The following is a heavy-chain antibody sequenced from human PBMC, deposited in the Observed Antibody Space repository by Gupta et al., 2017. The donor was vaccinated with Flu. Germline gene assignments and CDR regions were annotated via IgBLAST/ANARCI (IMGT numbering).Heavy chain of an antibody. CDR3: AKDRGYNGLGLEY. CDR2: ISWNSGVI. Sequence: EVQLGESGGGLAKPGRVLSRPCAVSGSSVGKSGLSWVRQAPGKGLEWVSGISWNSGVIGYAGSVKGRFTISRDNAKNSLYLQMDSLRVEDTAVYFCAKDRGYNGLGLEYWGQGTLVTVSS. CDR1: GSSVGKSG. J-gene: IGHJ4*02. V-gene: IGHV3-9*01. D-gene: IGHD5-12*01.